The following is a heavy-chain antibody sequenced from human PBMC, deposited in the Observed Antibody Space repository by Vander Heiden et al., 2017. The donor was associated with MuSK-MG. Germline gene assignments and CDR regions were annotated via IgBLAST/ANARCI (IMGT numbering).Heavy chain of an antibody. Sequence: EVQLLESGGGLVQPGGSLRLSCAVSGFIFNSYGMSWVRQAPGKGLEWVSSISTSGGDTYYADSVKGRCTISRDSSKNTLYLHMNNLRAEDTAIYYCANDAFDNSGYYPKYFDHWGQGTLVTVSS. CDR2: ISTSGGDT. CDR3: ANDAFDNSGYYPKYFDH. V-gene: IGHV3-23*01. J-gene: IGHJ4*02. D-gene: IGHD3-22*01. CDR1: GFIFNSYG.